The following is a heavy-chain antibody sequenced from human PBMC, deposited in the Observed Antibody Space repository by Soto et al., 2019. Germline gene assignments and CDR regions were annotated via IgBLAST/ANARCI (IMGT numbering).Heavy chain of an antibody. Sequence: EVQLVESGGGLVKPGGSLRLSCAASGFTFSSYSMNWVRQAPGKGLEWVSSISSSSSYIYYADSVKGRFTISRDNAKNSLYLQMNSLRAEDTAVYYCARGGSHYCSGGSCYSLAYWGQGTLVTVSS. D-gene: IGHD2-15*01. J-gene: IGHJ4*02. CDR2: ISSSSSYI. CDR3: ARGGSHYCSGGSCYSLAY. V-gene: IGHV3-21*01. CDR1: GFTFSSYS.